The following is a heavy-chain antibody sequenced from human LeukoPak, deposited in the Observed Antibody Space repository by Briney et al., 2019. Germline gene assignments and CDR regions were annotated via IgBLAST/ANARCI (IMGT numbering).Heavy chain of an antibody. CDR3: ARQSYDFWSGYFPNSDYYYYMDV. V-gene: IGHV4-4*07. CDR1: GGSISSYY. CDR2: IYTSGST. J-gene: IGHJ6*03. D-gene: IGHD3-3*01. Sequence: PSETLSLTCTVSGGSISSYYWSWLRQPAGKGLEGIGRIYTSGSTNYNPSLKSRVTMLVDTSKNQFSLKLSSVTAADTAVYYCARQSYDFWSGYFPNSDYYYYMDVWGKGTTVTVSS.